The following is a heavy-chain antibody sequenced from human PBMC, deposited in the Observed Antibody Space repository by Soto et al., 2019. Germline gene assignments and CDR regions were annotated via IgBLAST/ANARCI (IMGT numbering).Heavy chain of an antibody. Sequence: SETLSLTCTVSGGSISSYYWSWIRQHPGKGLEYIGYIYHSGSTNYNPSLKSRVTISVDTSKNQFSLKLISVTAADTAVYYCARIWGDYPDYGMDVWGQGTTVTVSS. J-gene: IGHJ6*02. D-gene: IGHD4-17*01. CDR1: GGSISSYY. CDR2: IYHSGST. CDR3: ARIWGDYPDYGMDV. V-gene: IGHV4-59*01.